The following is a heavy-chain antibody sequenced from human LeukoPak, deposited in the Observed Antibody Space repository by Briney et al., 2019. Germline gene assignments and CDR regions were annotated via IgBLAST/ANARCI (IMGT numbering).Heavy chain of an antibody. D-gene: IGHD6-13*01. CDR1: GFTFSDYY. V-gene: IGHV3-11*03. CDR2: ISSGSSYT. CDR3: AASAAGTQKLDY. J-gene: IGHJ4*02. Sequence: PGGSLRLSCAASGFTFSDYYMSWIRQAPGKGLEWVSYISSGSSYTNYADSVKGRFTISRDNAKNSLYLQMNSLRAEDTAVYYCAASAAGTQKLDYWGQGTLVTVSS.